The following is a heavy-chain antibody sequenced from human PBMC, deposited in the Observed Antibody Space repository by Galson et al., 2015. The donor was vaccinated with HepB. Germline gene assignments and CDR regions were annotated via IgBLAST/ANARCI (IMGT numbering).Heavy chain of an antibody. CDR2: ISGRGSTT. CDR1: GFIFKSYA. D-gene: IGHD2-2*01. CDR3: AKDLTYWSSSTCPPSLDV. V-gene: IGHV3-23*01. J-gene: IGHJ6*02. Sequence: SLRLSCAASGFIFKSYAMSWVRQAPGKGLEWVSNISGRGSTTSQADSVKGRFIISRDNPKNTLYLQMDSLRVGDTAIYYCAKDLTYWSSSTCPPSLDVWGQGTTVTGPS.